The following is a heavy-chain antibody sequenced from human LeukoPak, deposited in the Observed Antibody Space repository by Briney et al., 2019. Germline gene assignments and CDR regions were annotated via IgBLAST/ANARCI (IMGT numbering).Heavy chain of an antibody. V-gene: IGHV4-34*01. Sequence: PSETLSLTCAVYGGSFSGYYWSWIRQPPGKGLEWIGEINHSGSTNYNPSLKSRVTISVDTSKNQFSLKLSSVTAADTAVYYCARRQYYYYYYMDVWGKGTTVTISS. CDR2: INHSGST. CDR1: GGSFSGYY. J-gene: IGHJ6*03. CDR3: ARRQYYYYYYMDV.